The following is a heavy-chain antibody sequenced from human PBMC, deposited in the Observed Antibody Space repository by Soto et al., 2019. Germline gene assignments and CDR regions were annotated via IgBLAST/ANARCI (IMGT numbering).Heavy chain of an antibody. CDR2: MNPNSGNT. V-gene: IGHV1-8*01. CDR3: ARMNLVSPYYYYGMDV. D-gene: IGHD2-2*01. J-gene: IGHJ6*02. CDR1: GYTFTSYD. Sequence: QVQLVQSGAEVKKPGASVKVSCKASGYTFTSYDINWVRQATGQGLEWMGWMNPNSGNTGYAQKFQGRVTMTRNTSISTAYMELSSLRSEDTAVYYCARMNLVSPYYYYGMDVWGQGTTVTVSS.